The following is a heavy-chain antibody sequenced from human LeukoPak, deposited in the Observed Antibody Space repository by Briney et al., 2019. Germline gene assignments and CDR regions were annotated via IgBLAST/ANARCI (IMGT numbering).Heavy chain of an antibody. CDR3: AKDLAGELSV. Sequence: PGGSLRLSCVVSGFTFSDYAMSWVRQAPGKGLGWVSAISGGGTPTFYADSVKGRFTISRDNAKNSLYLQINSLRAEDTAVYYCAKDLAGELSVWGQGTLVTVSS. CDR2: ISGGGTPT. CDR1: GFTFSDYA. J-gene: IGHJ4*02. V-gene: IGHV3-23*01. D-gene: IGHD1-26*01.